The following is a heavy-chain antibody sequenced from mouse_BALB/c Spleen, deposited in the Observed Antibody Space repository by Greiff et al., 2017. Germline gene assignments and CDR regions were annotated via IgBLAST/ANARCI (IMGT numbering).Heavy chain of an antibody. V-gene: IGHV1S56*01. CDR1: GYTFTSYD. Sequence: VQLQQSGAELVKPGASVKLSCKASGYTFTSYDINWVRQRPEQGLEWIGWIFPGDGSTKYNEKFKGKATLTTDKSSSTAYMQLSRLTSEDSAVYFCARSPITTVVATGFDYWGQGTTLTVSS. CDR3: ARSPITTVVATGFDY. D-gene: IGHD1-1*01. CDR2: IFPGDGST. J-gene: IGHJ2*01.